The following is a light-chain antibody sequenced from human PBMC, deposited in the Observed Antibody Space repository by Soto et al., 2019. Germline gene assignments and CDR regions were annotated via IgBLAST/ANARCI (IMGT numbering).Light chain of an antibody. CDR3: QHYNVYPWT. CDR1: QTISRW. J-gene: IGKJ1*01. CDR2: EAS. Sequence: DIQITHSPSTLSASVWDRVTITCRASQTISRWSAWYQQKPGKAPKLLIYEASSLQSGVPSRFSGSGSGTEFTLSISSLQPDDFATYYCQHYNVYPWTFGQGTKVDIK. V-gene: IGKV1-5*03.